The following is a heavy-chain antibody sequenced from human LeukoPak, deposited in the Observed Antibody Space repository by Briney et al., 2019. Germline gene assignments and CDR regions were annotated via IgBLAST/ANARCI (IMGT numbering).Heavy chain of an antibody. V-gene: IGHV1-2*02. CDR3: AREGSGWYGNFDY. D-gene: IGHD6-19*01. J-gene: IGHJ4*02. CDR1: GYTFTAYY. CDR2: ISPNSGGT. Sequence: ASVKVSCKASGYTFTAYYIHWVRQAPGQGLEWMGWISPNSGGTDYAQKFQGRVTMTRDTSISTAYMEVSRLRSDDTAVYYCAREGSGWYGNFDYWGQGTLVTVSS.